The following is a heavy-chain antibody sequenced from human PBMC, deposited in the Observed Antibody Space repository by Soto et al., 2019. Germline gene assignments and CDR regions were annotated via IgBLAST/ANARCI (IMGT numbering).Heavy chain of an antibody. CDR3: AKDGNPIPYLTGYGRLGWFDP. CDR2: ISGSGGST. Sequence: EVQLLESGGGLVQPGGSLRLSCAASGFTFSSYAMSWVRQAPGKGLEWVSAISGSGGSTYYADSVEGRFTISRDNSKHTLYLQMNSLRAEDTAVSYCAKDGNPIPYLTGYGRLGWFDPWGQGTLVTVSS. CDR1: GFTFSSYA. V-gene: IGHV3-23*01. D-gene: IGHD3-9*01. J-gene: IGHJ5*02.